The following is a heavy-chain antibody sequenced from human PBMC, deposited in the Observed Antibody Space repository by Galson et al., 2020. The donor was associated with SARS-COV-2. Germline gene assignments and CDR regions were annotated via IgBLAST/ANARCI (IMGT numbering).Heavy chain of an antibody. V-gene: IGHV5-10-1*01. J-gene: IGHJ4*02. CDR2: TDPSDYNT. CDR3: ARAPGYCSSTSGYTPDPYFDY. CDR1: GYSLTSYW. D-gene: IGHD2-2*02. Sequence: KIGESLKISCKGSGYSLTSYWISWVRQMPGKGLEWMGKTDPSDYNTNHSPPLQGHVTISADKSNSTAYLQWSSLKASDTAMYYCARAPGYCSSTSGYTPDPYFDYWGQGTLVTVSS.